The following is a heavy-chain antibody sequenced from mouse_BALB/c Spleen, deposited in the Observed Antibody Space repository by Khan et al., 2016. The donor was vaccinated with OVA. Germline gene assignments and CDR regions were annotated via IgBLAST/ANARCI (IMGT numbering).Heavy chain of an antibody. CDR3: ARQPYYHYNIMDY. D-gene: IGHD2-10*01. CDR2: IWSDGST. Sequence: QMQLEESGPGLAAPSQSLSITCTISGFSLTNYGVHWVRQPPGKGLEWLVVIWSDGSTTYNSALKSRLTITKDNSQSQVFLKMNSHQTDDTAIYFCARQPYYHYNIMDYWGQGTSVTVSS. J-gene: IGHJ4*01. CDR1: GFSLTNYG. V-gene: IGHV2-6-1*01.